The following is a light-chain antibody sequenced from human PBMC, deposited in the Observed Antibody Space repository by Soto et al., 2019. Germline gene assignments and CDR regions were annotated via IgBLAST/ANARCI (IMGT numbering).Light chain of an antibody. Sequence: IELTQSPASLSASVWESVTITCRASQGVSSHLAWDQQKPGKAPKFLIYDAASLASGVPSRFSGSGSGTDFTLTISCLQSEDFAVYYCQQYNNWPQTFGQGTKVDIK. V-gene: IGKV1D-13*01. CDR3: QQYNNWPQT. CDR2: DAA. CDR1: QGVSSH. J-gene: IGKJ1*01.